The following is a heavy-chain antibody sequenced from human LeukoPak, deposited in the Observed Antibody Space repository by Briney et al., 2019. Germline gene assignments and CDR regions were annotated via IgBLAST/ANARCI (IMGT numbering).Heavy chain of an antibody. V-gene: IGHV4-34*01. CDR2: INHSGST. J-gene: IGHJ3*02. CDR3: ARHPGYYDSSGYYVSAFDI. Sequence: PSETLSLTCAVYGVSFRGYYWNWIRQPPGKGLEWIGEINHSGSTNYNPSLKSRVTISVDTSKNHFSLKLTSVTAADTAVYYCARHPGYYDSSGYYVSAFDIWGQGTMVTVSS. CDR1: GVSFRGYY. D-gene: IGHD3-22*01.